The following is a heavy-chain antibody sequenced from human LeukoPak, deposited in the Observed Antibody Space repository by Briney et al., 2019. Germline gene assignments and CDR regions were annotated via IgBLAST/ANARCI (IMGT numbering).Heavy chain of an antibody. V-gene: IGHV1-18*01. J-gene: IGHJ6*02. CDR1: GYTFTSYG. CDR3: AIEIRGYSYGHPYHYYGMDV. Sequence: ASVKVSCKASGYTFTSYGISWVRQAPGQGLEWMGWISAYNGNTNYAQKLQGRVTMTTDTPTSTAYMELRSLRSDDTAVYYCAIEIRGYSYGHPYHYYGMDVWGQGTTVTVSS. D-gene: IGHD5-18*01. CDR2: ISAYNGNT.